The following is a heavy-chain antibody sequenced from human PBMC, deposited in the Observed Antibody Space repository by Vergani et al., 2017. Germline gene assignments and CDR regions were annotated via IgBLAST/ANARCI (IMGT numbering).Heavy chain of an antibody. V-gene: IGHV4-38-2*01. D-gene: IGHD5-18*01. CDR2: IYLGGTT. CDR1: GYSISSGYY. CDR3: ARGPYVGQGHYSYYNSYCMDV. Sequence: QVQLQESGPGLVKPSETLSLTCAVSGYSISSGYYWGWIRLPPGKGLEWIGYIYLGGTTTYNPSLESRVALSADTSKNQFSLQLTSVTAADTAVYYCARGPYVGQGHYSYYNSYCMDVWGKGTTVTVSS. J-gene: IGHJ6*03.